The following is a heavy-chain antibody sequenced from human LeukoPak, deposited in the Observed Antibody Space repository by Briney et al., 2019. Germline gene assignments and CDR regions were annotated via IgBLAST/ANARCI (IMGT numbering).Heavy chain of an antibody. Sequence: GASVKVSCKASGYTFTSYAMNWVRQAPGQGLEWMGWINTNTGNPTYAQGFTGRFVFSLDTSVSTAYLQISSLKAEDTAVYYCARTSINYDILTGYSRGSLRYYYYMDVWGKGTTVTVSS. CDR3: ARTSINYDILTGYSRGSLRYYYYMDV. CDR2: INTNTGNP. D-gene: IGHD3-9*01. J-gene: IGHJ6*03. V-gene: IGHV7-4-1*02. CDR1: GYTFTSYA.